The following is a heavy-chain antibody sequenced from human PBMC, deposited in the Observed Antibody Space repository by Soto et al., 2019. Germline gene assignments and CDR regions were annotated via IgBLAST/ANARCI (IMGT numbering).Heavy chain of an antibody. CDR1: GYSFSSYA. CDR3: ARGLRYGDL. CDR2: INTGNGDT. V-gene: IGHV1-3*04. Sequence: QVQLVQSGAEEKKPGASVKVSCKASGYSFSSYAMQWVCQAPGQRLEWMGWINTGNGDTKYSQTFQGRVTITRDTSATTAYMELSSLRSEDTAVYYCARGLRYGDLWGQGTLVTVSS. J-gene: IGHJ5*02. D-gene: IGHD4-17*01.